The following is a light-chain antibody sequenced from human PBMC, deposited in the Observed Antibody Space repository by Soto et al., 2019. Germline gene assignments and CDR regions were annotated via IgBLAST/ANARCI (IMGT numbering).Light chain of an antibody. CDR2: WAS. CDR3: QQYYAIPRT. J-gene: IGKJ1*01. V-gene: IGKV4-1*01. CDR1: QSVLDRSNNKNY. Sequence: DIVMTQSPDSLAVSLGERAIINCKSSQSVLDRSNNKNYLTWYQQKPGQPPKPLIYWASTREFGVPDRFSGSGSGTDFTLTISSLQAEDLAVYYCQQYYAIPRTFGQGTKVEIK.